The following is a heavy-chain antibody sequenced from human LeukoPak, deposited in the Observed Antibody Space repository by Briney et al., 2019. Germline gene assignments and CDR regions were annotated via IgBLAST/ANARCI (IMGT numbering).Heavy chain of an antibody. Sequence: GGSLRLSCAASGFDFSIYAIDWVRQAPGRGLEWVSSISSGSSFQNYADSVKGRFTISRDNAKDSVYLQMNRLRAEDTAVYFCTREGDPPGFYYYHHLDVWGKGTTVTVSS. CDR2: ISSGSSFQ. V-gene: IGHV3-21*01. CDR3: TREGDPPGFYYYHHLDV. D-gene: IGHD3-16*01. CDR1: GFDFSIYA. J-gene: IGHJ6*03.